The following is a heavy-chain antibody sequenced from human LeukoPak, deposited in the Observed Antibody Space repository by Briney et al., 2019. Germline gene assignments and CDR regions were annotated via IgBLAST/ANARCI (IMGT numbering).Heavy chain of an antibody. CDR1: GFAFSNFA. CDR2: IRYDGSNK. V-gene: IGHV3-30*02. D-gene: IGHD6-19*01. J-gene: IGHJ4*02. Sequence: GGSLRLSCSASGFAFSNFAMHWVRQAPGKGLEWVAFIRYDGSNKYYADSVKGRFTISRDNSKNTLYLQMNSLRAEDTAVYYCAKDGGWVIAVADYYFDYWGQGTLVTVSS. CDR3: AKDGGWVIAVADYYFDY.